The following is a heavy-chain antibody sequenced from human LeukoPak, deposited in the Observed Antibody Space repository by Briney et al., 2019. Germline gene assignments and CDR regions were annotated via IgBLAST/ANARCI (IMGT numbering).Heavy chain of an antibody. CDR2: IYYSGST. J-gene: IGHJ4*02. CDR1: GGSISSSSYY. D-gene: IGHD2/OR15-2a*01. CDR3: AREEYDYFDY. Sequence: SETLSLTCTVSGGSISSSSYYWSWIRQPPGKGLEWIGYIYYSGSTNYNPSLKSRVTISVDTSKNQFSLKLSSVTAADTAVYYCAREEYDYFDYWGQGTLVTVSS. V-gene: IGHV4-61*01.